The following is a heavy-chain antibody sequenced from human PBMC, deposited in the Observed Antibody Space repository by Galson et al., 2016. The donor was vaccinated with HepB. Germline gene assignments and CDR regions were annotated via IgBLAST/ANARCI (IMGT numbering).Heavy chain of an antibody. Sequence: SLRLSCAASGFTFSSYGMHWVRQAPGKGLEWVAVISYDGSNKYYADSVKGRFTISRDNSKNTLYLQMNSLRAEDTAVYYRAKSGRYYGVDHFDYWGQGTLVTVSS. J-gene: IGHJ4*02. CDR2: ISYDGSNK. D-gene: IGHD4-17*01. V-gene: IGHV3-30*18. CDR3: AKSGRYYGVDHFDY. CDR1: GFTFSSYG.